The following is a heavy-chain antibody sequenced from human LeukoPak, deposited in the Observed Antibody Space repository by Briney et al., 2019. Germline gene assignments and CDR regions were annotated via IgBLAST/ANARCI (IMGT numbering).Heavy chain of an antibody. CDR3: ARDKGDNWNYGEPFDY. V-gene: IGHV1-69*13. CDR2: IIPIFGTA. D-gene: IGHD1-7*01. Sequence: GASVKVSCKASGGTFSSYAISWVRQAPGQGLEWMGGIIPIFGTANYAQKFQGRVTITADEPTSTAYMELSSLRSEDTAVYYCARDKGDNWNYGEPFDYWGQGTLVTVSS. J-gene: IGHJ4*02. CDR1: GGTFSSYA.